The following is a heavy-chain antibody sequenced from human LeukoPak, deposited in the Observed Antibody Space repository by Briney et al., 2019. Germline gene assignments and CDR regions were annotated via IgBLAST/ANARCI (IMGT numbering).Heavy chain of an antibody. CDR1: GFTFSSYG. V-gene: IGHV3-33*01. CDR3: ARVSDQLLRIGMDV. CDR2: IWYDGSNK. Sequence: GRSVRLSCAASGFTFSSYGMHWVRQAPGKGLEWVAVIWYDGSNKYYADSVKGRFTISRDNSKNTLYLQMNSLRAEDTAVYYCARVSDQLLRIGMDVWGQGTTVTVSS. D-gene: IGHD2-2*01. J-gene: IGHJ6*02.